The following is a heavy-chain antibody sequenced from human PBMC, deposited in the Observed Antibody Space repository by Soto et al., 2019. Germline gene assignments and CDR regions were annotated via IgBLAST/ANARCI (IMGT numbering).Heavy chain of an antibody. CDR1: GYTFTTYG. CDR2: INTHNGNT. V-gene: IGHV1-18*01. Sequence: QVQLEQSAPEVKKPGASVKVSCKASGYTFTTYGISWVRQAPGEGLEWLGWINTHNGNTNYAQNLQGRVFMTADTSTNTAYMELRSPRSDDTAIYHCTREGSAPYYYYAMDAWGQGTTVTVSS. J-gene: IGHJ6*02. CDR3: TREGSAPYYYYAMDA. D-gene: IGHD3-10*01.